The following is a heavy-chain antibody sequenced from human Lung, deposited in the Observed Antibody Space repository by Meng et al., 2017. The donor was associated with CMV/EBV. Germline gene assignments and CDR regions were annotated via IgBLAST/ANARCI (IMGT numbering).Heavy chain of an antibody. D-gene: IGHD6-19*01. CDR2: ISYDGSNK. CDR3: APLGTSSADPPN. V-gene: IGHV3-30*04. J-gene: IGHJ4*02. Sequence: SXKISCAASGFTFSSYAMHWVRQAPGKGLEWVAVISYDGSNKYYADSVKGRFTISRDNSKNTLYLQMNSLRAEDTAVYYCAPLGTSSADPPNWGQGTLVTVS. CDR1: GFTFSSYA.